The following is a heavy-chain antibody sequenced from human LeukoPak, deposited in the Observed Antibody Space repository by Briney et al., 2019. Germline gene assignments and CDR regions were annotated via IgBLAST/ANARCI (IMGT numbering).Heavy chain of an antibody. Sequence: GGSLRLSCAASGFTFSNAWMNWVRQAPGKGLEWLSSISGSSSYIYYADSVKGRFPISRDNARNSLYLQMKSLRAEDTAVYYCARTPSIVGYTSRELGHWYFDLWGRGTPVTVSS. D-gene: IGHD6-13*01. CDR3: ARTPSIVGYTSRELGHWYFDL. CDR1: GFTFSNAW. J-gene: IGHJ2*01. V-gene: IGHV3-21*01. CDR2: ISGSSSYI.